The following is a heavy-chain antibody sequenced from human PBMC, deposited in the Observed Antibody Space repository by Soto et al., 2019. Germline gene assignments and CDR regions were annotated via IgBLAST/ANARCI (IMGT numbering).Heavy chain of an antibody. CDR3: ARLGSSGYSY. CDR1: GCTFSSYA. Sequence: GASVKVSCTASGCTFSSYAISWVRQAPGQGLEWMGGIIPIFGTANYAQKFPGRVTITADETPSTAYMELSSLKASDTAMYFCARLGSSGYSYWGQGTLVTVSS. CDR2: IIPIFGTA. J-gene: IGHJ4*02. V-gene: IGHV1-69*13. D-gene: IGHD3-22*01.